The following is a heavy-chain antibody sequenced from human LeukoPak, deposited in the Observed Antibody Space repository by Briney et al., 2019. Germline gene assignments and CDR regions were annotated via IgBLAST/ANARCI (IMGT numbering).Heavy chain of an antibody. CDR1: GFTFSSYG. D-gene: IGHD3-9*01. CDR3: AKGPIGFDWLLYLAPYYFDY. CDR2: IRYDGSNK. J-gene: IGHJ4*02. V-gene: IGHV3-30*02. Sequence: PGGSLRLSCAASGFTFSSYGMHWVRQAPGKGLEWVAFIRYDGSNKYYADSVKGRFTISRDNSKNTLYLQMNSLRAEDTAVYYCAKGPIGFDWLLYLAPYYFDYWGQGTLVTVSS.